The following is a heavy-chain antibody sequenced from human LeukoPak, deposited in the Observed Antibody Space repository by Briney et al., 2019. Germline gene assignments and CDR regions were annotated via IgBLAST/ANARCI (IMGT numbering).Heavy chain of an antibody. CDR2: IYPGDSDT. D-gene: IGHD3-22*01. CDR3: ARCSLYYDSSGYYYGDPDAFDI. V-gene: IGHV5-51*01. Sequence: AESLKISCKGSGYSFTSYWIGWVRQMPGKGLEWMGIIYPGDSDTRYSPSFQGQVTISADKSISTAYLQWSSLKASDTAMYYCARCSLYYDSSGYYYGDPDAFDIWGQGTMVTVSS. J-gene: IGHJ3*02. CDR1: GYSFTSYW.